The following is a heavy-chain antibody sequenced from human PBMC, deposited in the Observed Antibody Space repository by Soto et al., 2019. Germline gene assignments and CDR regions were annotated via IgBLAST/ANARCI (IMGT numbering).Heavy chain of an antibody. Sequence: GGSLRLSCAASGFTVSSNYMSWVRQAPGKGLEWVSVIYSGGSTYYADSVKGRFTISRHNSKNTLYLQMNSLRAEDTAVYYCARDLRWGTGTTFVNVWGKGTTVTVSS. CDR3: ARDLRWGTGTTFVNV. J-gene: IGHJ6*04. CDR1: GFTVSSNY. D-gene: IGHD1-7*01. V-gene: IGHV3-53*04. CDR2: IYSGGST.